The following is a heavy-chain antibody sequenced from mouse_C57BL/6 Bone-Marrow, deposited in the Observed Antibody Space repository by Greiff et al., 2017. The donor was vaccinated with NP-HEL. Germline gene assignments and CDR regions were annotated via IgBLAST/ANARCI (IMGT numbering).Heavy chain of an antibody. J-gene: IGHJ2*01. CDR2: IDPSDSYT. CDR3: ARDPFDY. Sequence: QPGAELVMPGASVKLSCKASGYTFTSYWMHWVKQRPGQGLEWIGEIDPSDSYTNYNQKFKGKSTLTVDKSSSTAYMQLSSLTSEDSAVYYCARDPFDYWGQGTTLTVSS. V-gene: IGHV1-69*01. CDR1: GYTFTSYW.